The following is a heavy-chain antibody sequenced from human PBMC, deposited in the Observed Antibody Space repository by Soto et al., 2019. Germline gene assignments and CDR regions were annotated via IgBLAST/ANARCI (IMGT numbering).Heavy chain of an antibody. CDR2: ISSNGGST. D-gene: IGHD1-26*01. CDR1: GFTFSSYA. Sequence: EVQLVESGGGLVQPGGSLRLSCAASGFTFSSYAMHWVRQAPGKGLEYVSAISSNGGSTYYANSVKGRFTISRDNSKNTRYLQMGSLRAEDMAVYYCARDTKSGSYSLDYWGQGTLVTVSS. J-gene: IGHJ4*02. CDR3: ARDTKSGSYSLDY. V-gene: IGHV3-64*01.